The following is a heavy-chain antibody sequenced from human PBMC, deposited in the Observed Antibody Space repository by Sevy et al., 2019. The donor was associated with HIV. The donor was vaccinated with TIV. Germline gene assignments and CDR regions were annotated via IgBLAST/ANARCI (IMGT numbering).Heavy chain of an antibody. CDR3: ARGSPHAYHSSGQNDY. CDR2: INPNSGGT. J-gene: IGHJ4*02. Sequence: ATVKVSCKASGYTFTGYYMHWVGQAPGQGLEWMGRINPNSGGTNYPQKFQGRVTMTRDTSISTAYMELSRLRSDDTAVYYCARGSPHAYHSSGQNDYWGQGTSVTVSS. CDR1: GYTFTGYY. V-gene: IGHV1-2*06. D-gene: IGHD3-22*01.